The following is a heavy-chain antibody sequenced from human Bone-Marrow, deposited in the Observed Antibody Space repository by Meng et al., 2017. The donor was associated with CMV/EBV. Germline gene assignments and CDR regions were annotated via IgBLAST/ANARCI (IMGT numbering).Heavy chain of an antibody. J-gene: IGHJ5*02. D-gene: IGHD2-2*01. CDR1: GGSISSYY. CDR2: IYHSGST. CDR3: ARDHGDPIVVVPAASNWFDP. V-gene: IGHV4-59*12. Sequence: SETLSLTCTVSGGSISSYYWSWIRQPPGKGLEWIGSIYHSGSTYYNPSLKSRVTISVDTSKNQFSLKLSSVTAADTAVYYCARDHGDPIVVVPAASNWFDPWGQGTLVTVSS.